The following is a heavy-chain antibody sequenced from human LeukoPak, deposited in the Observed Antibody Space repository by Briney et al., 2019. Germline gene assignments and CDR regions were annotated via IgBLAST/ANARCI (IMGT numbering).Heavy chain of an antibody. CDR2: IKSKTDGGTT. V-gene: IGHV3-15*01. CDR3: TTESSGSYYARINY. Sequence: ETLSLTCAVSGGSISSSNWWSWVRQPPGKGLEWVGRIKSKTDGGTTDYAAPVKGRFTISRDDSKNTLYLQMNSLKTEDTAVYYCTTESSGSYYARINYWGQGTLVTVSS. J-gene: IGHJ4*02. CDR1: GGSISSSNW. D-gene: IGHD3-10*01.